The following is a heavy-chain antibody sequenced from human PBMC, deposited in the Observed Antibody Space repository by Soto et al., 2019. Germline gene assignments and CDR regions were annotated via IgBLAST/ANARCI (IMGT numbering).Heavy chain of an antibody. CDR1: GVGPSTHT. V-gene: IGHV3-30-3*02. Sequence: PWGGLRVSCAECGVGPSTHTMHGISKAQGKGLEWVALITYDGSNQHYADSVKGRFTISRENSKNTLYLQMNSLRPEDTAVYYCSSRSVPQYSYGEGFDFWGQGTLVTVSS. J-gene: IGHJ4*02. D-gene: IGHD5-18*01. CDR3: SSRSVPQYSYGEGFDF. CDR2: ITYDGSNQ.